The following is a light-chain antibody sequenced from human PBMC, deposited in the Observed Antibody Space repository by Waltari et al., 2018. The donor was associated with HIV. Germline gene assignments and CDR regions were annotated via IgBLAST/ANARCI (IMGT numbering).Light chain of an antibody. CDR2: EVT. V-gene: IGLV2-23*02. J-gene: IGLJ1*01. Sequence: QPALTQPASVSGSPGPSITLSSSGTSSAIGTYALVSWYQQHPGKAAKVIVYEVTKRPSGTSDRFSGSKSGNTASLTISGLQAEDEADYYCCSYAGRSIYVFGTGTTVTVL. CDR1: SSAIGTYAL. CDR3: CSYAGRSIYV.